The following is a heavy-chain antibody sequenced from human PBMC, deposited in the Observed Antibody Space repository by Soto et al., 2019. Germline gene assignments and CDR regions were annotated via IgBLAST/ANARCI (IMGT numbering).Heavy chain of an antibody. CDR2: ISGSGGST. J-gene: IGHJ6*02. CDR1: GFTFSSYA. CDR3: AKAGRGTGTTGYYYGMDV. V-gene: IGHV3-23*01. Sequence: GGSLRLSCAASGFTFSSYAMSWARQAPGKGLEWVSAISGSGGSTYYADSVKGRFTISRDNSKNTLYLQMNSLRAEDTAVYYCAKAGRGTGTTGYYYGMDVWGQGTTVTVSS. D-gene: IGHD1-7*01.